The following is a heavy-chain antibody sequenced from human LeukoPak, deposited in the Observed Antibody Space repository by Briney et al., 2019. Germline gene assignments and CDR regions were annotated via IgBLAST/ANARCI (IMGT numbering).Heavy chain of an antibody. Sequence: PGGSLRLSCAASGFTVSSNYMSWVRQAPGKGLEWVSVIYSGGSTYYADSVKGRSTISRDNSKNTLYLQMNSLRAEDTAVYYCARGAEFDWNQFDYWGQGTLVTVSS. CDR2: IYSGGST. V-gene: IGHV3-53*01. CDR1: GFTVSSNY. D-gene: IGHD1-1*01. J-gene: IGHJ4*02. CDR3: ARGAEFDWNQFDY.